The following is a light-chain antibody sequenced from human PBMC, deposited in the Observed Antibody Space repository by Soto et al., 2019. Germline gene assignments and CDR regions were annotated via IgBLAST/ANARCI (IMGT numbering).Light chain of an antibody. CDR3: QQYGRSPMFT. V-gene: IGKV3-20*01. CDR1: QCVSSDY. CDR2: GAS. Sequence: EIVLTQSPGTLSLSQGARATLACRARQCVSSDYLAWYHQKPGQAPRLLIYGASRGAAGIPDRFSGSGSGTDLTLTISRLEPEDFAVYFCQQYGRSPMFTFGQGTKLEVK. J-gene: IGKJ2*01.